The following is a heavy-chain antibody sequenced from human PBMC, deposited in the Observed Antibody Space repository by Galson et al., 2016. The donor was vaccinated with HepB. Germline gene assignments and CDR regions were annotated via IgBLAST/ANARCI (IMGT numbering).Heavy chain of an antibody. J-gene: IGHJ4*01. Sequence: SLRLSCAASGFTFSTYSMNWVRQAPGKGLEWISSTDSASRYIYYADSVRGRFTISRDNAQNSLYLQMNSLRAEDTAMYYCARAEDCGGDCPQRYYPDY. CDR3: ARAEDCGGDCPQRYYPDY. CDR1: GFTFSTYS. D-gene: IGHD2-21*02. V-gene: IGHV3-21*01. CDR2: TDSASRYI.